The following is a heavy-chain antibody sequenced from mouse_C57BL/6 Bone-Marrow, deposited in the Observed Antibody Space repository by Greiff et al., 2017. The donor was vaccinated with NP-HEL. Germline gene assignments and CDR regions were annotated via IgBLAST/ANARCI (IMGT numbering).Heavy chain of an antibody. CDR1: GETRKGDG. V-gene: IGHV1-7*01. CDR3: ARERSWVVPFDY. J-gene: IGHJ2*01. CDR2: INPSSGYT. Sequence: QVQLQQSGAELAKPGDEVKREGKEAGETRKGDGGEGGDRGGGRCLEWIGYINPSSGYTKYNQKFKDKATLTADKSSSTAYMQLSSLTYEDSAVYYCARERSWVVPFDYWGQGTTLTVSS.